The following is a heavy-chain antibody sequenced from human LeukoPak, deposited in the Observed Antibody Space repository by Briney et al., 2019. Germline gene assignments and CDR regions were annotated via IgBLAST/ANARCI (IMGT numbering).Heavy chain of an antibody. CDR1: GDSISNSGLS. D-gene: IGHD1-26*01. J-gene: IGHJ4*02. CDR2: IYHSGST. V-gene: IGHV4-39*07. CDR3: ARLRPDGIVDH. Sequence: PSETLSLTCTVSGDSISNSGLSWGWIRQPPGKGLEWIGSIYHSGSTYYNPSLKSRVTISVDTSKNQFSLKLSSVTAADTAVYYCARLRPDGIVDHWGQGTLVTVSS.